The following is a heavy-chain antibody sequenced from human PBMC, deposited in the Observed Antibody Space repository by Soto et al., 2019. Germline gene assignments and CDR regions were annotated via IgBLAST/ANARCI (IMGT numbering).Heavy chain of an antibody. Sequence: GGSLRFCCATSGFTFSSYAMNWVRQSPGKGLELLSYITIISSIIQYGGSVKGRFTVSRDNARNALYLQMNSLRAEAAAVYCCTTDGLEFGSAGSYAPDCRGQGTLVTVSS. CDR2: ITIISSII. J-gene: IGHJ4*02. V-gene: IGHV3-48*01. CDR1: GFTFSSYA. D-gene: IGHD3-16*01. CDR3: TTDGLEFGSAGSYAPDC.